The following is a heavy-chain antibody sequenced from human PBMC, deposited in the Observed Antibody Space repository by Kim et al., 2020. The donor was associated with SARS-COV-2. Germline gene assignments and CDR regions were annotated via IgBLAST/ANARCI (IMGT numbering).Heavy chain of an antibody. Sequence: GESLKISCKGSGYSFTSYWIGWVRQMPGKGLEWMGIIYPGDSDTRYSPSFQGKVTISADMSISTAYLHWSSLKASDTAMYHCARRLDEDAFDIWGQGTMVTVSS. D-gene: IGHD5-12*01. CDR3: ARRLDEDAFDI. CDR1: GYSFTSYW. J-gene: IGHJ3*02. V-gene: IGHV5-51*01. CDR2: IYPGDSDT.